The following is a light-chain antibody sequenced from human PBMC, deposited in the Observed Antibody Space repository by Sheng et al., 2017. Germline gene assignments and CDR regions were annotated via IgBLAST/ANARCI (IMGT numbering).Light chain of an antibody. CDR2: KAS. CDR3: QQYYTYPWT. CDR1: QSISSW. V-gene: IGKV1-5*03. Sequence: DIQMTQSPSTLSASVGDRVTITCRASQSISSWLAWYQQKPGKAPKILIYKASSLKSGVPSRFSGSGSGTEFTLTISSLQPDDFATYYCQQYYTYPWTFGQGTKVDIK. J-gene: IGKJ1*01.